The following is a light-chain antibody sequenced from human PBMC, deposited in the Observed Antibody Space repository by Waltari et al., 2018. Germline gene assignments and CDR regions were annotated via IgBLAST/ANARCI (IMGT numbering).Light chain of an antibody. CDR2: SNN. CDR3: QAYDNSLSGVV. Sequence: QSVLTQPPSVCGAPGQRVTISCHGNSSTIGAGYDVHWDQQLPETAPQLLIYSNNHRPSGVPDLVSGSKAGTSASLASTGLRAEDEAHYHCQAYDNSLSGVVFGGGTKLTVL. CDR1: SSTIGAGYD. J-gene: IGLJ2*01. V-gene: IGLV1-40*01.